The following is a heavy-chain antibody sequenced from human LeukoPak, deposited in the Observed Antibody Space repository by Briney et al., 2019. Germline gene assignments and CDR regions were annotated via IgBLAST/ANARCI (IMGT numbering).Heavy chain of an antibody. V-gene: IGHV3-74*01. D-gene: IGHD3-22*01. CDR1: AFTFSSYW. CDR3: ARDAQDYDSGEGDWFDP. J-gene: IGHJ5*02. Sequence: PGGPLRHTCSASAFTFSSYWMHWDRHGPGKGLVWVFGLNSDGTSTSYADSVKGRFTISRDNAKKTLYLQMTSLRAEDTAVYYCARDAQDYDSGEGDWFDPWGQGTLVTVSS. CDR2: LNSDGTST.